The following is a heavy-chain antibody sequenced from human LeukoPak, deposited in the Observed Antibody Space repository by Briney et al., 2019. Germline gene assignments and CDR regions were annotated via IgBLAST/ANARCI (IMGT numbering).Heavy chain of an antibody. J-gene: IGHJ4*02. CDR3: AKSRTLTTVTTEYDY. Sequence: GGSLRLSCAAPGFTFSSYGMHWVRQAPGKGLEWVAFIRYDGSNKYYADSVKGRFTISRDNSKNTLYLQMNSLRAEDTAVYYCAKSRTLTTVTTEYDYWGQGTLVTVSS. D-gene: IGHD4-11*01. CDR2: IRYDGSNK. CDR1: GFTFSSYG. V-gene: IGHV3-30*02.